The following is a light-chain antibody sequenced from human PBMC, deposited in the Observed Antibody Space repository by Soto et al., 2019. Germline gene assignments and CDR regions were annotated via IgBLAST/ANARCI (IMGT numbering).Light chain of an antibody. V-gene: IGKV1-5*01. Sequence: DIRMTQSPSTLSASVGDRVTITCRASQSISSWLAWYQQKPGKAPKLLMYDVSSLERGVPSRFSGSGSGTEFSLTISSLHPDDFATYYCVQHNSYPLTVGGGTKVDIK. CDR1: QSISSW. CDR2: DVS. J-gene: IGKJ4*01. CDR3: VQHNSYPLT.